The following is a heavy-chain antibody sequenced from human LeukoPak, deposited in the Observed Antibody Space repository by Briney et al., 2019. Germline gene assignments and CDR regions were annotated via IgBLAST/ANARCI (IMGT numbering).Heavy chain of an antibody. CDR3: ARPGDCSSTSCSGYMDV. J-gene: IGHJ6*03. Sequence: SETLSLTCAVYGGSFSGYYWSWIRQPPGKGLDWIGEINHSGSTNYNPFLKSRVTISVDTSKNQFSLKLSSVTAADTAVYYCARPGDCSSTSCSGYMDVWGKGTTVTVSS. V-gene: IGHV4-34*01. CDR1: GGSFSGYY. CDR2: INHSGST. D-gene: IGHD2-2*01.